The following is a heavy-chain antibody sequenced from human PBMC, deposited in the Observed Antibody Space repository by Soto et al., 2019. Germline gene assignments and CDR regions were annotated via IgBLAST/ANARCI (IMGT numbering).Heavy chain of an antibody. CDR3: ARDPANLALAVAYFDS. CDR1: GSSITNSFY. CDR2: ISHTGRT. V-gene: IGHV4-38-2*02. J-gene: IGHJ4*02. Sequence: PSETLSLTCRVSGSSITNSFYWGWIRQSPEKGLEWIGSISHTGRTSYNPSLKSRVSISVDTSKNQFSLTLTSVTAADTAVYYCARDPANLALAVAYFDSRGQGTLVTVSS. D-gene: IGHD2-15*01.